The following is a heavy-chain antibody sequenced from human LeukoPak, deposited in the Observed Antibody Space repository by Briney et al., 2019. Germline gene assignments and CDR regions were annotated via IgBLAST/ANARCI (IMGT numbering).Heavy chain of an antibody. CDR3: AKSHGDYVWGSYPSAFDI. CDR1: GFTFSSYA. CDR2: ISYDGSNK. V-gene: IGHV3-30*04. Sequence: GGSLRLSCAASGFTFSSYAMHWVRQAPGKGLECMAVISYDGSNKYYADSVKGRFTISRDNSKNTLYLQMNSLRAEDTAVYYCAKSHGDYVWGSYPSAFDIWGRGTMVTVSS. D-gene: IGHD3-16*01. J-gene: IGHJ3*02.